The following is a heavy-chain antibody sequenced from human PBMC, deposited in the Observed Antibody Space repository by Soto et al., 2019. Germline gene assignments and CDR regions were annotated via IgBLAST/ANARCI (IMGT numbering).Heavy chain of an antibody. J-gene: IGHJ4*02. D-gene: IGHD3-10*01. CDR2: VVPILGMA. V-gene: IGHV1-69*02. CDR3: ATNYGSGSTHFDS. CDR1: QGTFNSYT. Sequence: QVQLVQSGAEVKKPGASVKVSCTASQGTFNSYTISWVRQAPGQGLEWMGRVVPILGMADFARKVQGRVMMTADKPTNTSYMMLSSLRSDDTAVHYCATNYGSGSTHFDSWGQGTLVTVSS.